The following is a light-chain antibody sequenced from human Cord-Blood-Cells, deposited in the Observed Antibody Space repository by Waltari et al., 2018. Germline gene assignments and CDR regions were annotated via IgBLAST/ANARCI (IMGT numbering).Light chain of an antibody. V-gene: IGLV2-14*01. J-gene: IGLJ3*02. CDR1: RRDVRGYNY. CDR3: SSYTSSSTLV. Sequence: QSALTQPASVSGSPGQSITISSTGPRRDVRGYNYVSWYQQHPGKAPKRMIYEVSNRPSGVCNRFSGSKSGNTASLTISGLQAEDEADYYCSSYTSSSTLVFGGGTKLTVL. CDR2: EVS.